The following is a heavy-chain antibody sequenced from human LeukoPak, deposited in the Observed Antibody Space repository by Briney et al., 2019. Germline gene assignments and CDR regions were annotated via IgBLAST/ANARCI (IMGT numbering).Heavy chain of an antibody. CDR3: ARDLTGSRGWYFDL. D-gene: IGHD3-9*01. CDR2: IYYTGSA. CDR1: GGSISSSNYY. Sequence: SETLSLTCTVSGGSISSSNYYWGWIRQPPGEGLEWIGSIYYTGSAYYNPPLKSRVTISLDTSKDQFSLKLSSVTAADTAVYYCARDLTGSRGWYFDLWGRGTLVTASS. J-gene: IGHJ2*01. V-gene: IGHV4-39*07.